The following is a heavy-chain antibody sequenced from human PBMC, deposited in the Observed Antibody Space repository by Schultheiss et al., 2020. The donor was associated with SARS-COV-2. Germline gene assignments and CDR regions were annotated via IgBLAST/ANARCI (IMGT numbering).Heavy chain of an antibody. CDR1: GYSISSGYY. V-gene: IGHV4-38-2*01. CDR2: IYHSGST. CDR3: ARAPSYSSGWLDY. D-gene: IGHD6-19*01. Sequence: SETLSLTCAVSGYSISSGYYWGWIRQPPGKGLEWIGSIYHSGSTNYNPSLKSRVTISVDTSKNQFSLKLSSVTAADTAVYYCARAPSYSSGWLDYWGQGTTVTVSS. J-gene: IGHJ4*03.